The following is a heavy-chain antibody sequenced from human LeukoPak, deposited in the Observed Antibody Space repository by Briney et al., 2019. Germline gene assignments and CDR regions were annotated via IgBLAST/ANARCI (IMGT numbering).Heavy chain of an antibody. CDR2: INTDGSGT. Sequence: GGSLRLSCAASGFTFGTFWMHWVRQVPGKGLVWLARINTDGSGTSYADSVKGRFTISRDNAKDTVFLQMHGLRVEDTAVYYCARDRDNGMDVWGKGTTVTVSS. CDR1: GFTFGTFW. V-gene: IGHV3-74*01. J-gene: IGHJ6*04. CDR3: ARDRDNGMDV. D-gene: IGHD2-15*01.